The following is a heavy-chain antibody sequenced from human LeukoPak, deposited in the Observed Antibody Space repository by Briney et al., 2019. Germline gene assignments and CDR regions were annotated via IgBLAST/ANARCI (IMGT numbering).Heavy chain of an antibody. D-gene: IGHD3-22*01. CDR3: ARGSHYHDSSGRPGRHFQH. Sequence: GGSLRLSCAASGFTFSDYYMSWIRQAPGKGLEWVSYISSSGSTIYYADSVKGRFTISRDNAKNSLFLQMNSLRAEDTAVYYCARGSHYHDSSGRPGRHFQHWGQGTLVTVSS. J-gene: IGHJ1*01. CDR1: GFTFSDYY. V-gene: IGHV3-11*01. CDR2: ISSSGSTI.